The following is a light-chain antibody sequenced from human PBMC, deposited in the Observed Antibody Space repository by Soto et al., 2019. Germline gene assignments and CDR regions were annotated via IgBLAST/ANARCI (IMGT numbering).Light chain of an antibody. V-gene: IGKV1-27*01. CDR3: QKYNSAPLT. J-gene: IGKJ4*01. Sequence: TKSPFSFSASTGERVTITCRASQGISSYLAWYKQKPGKATKLLIYAASTLQSGVPSRFSGSGSGTDFTLTISSLQPEDVATYYCQKYNSAPLTFGGGTKVDNK. CDR1: QGISSY. CDR2: AAS.